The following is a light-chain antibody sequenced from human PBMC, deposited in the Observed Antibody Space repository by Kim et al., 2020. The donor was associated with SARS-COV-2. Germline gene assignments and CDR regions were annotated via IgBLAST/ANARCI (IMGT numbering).Light chain of an antibody. CDR1: QGIAVW. J-gene: IGKJ4*01. Sequence: ASVGDRVTIPCRASQGIAVWLDWFQQTPGKAPKLLIYATSTFQSGVPPRFTGSGSGTDFTLTINSLQPEAFGTYYCQQTKAFPLTFGGGTKVDIK. V-gene: IGKV1-12*01. CDR3: QQTKAFPLT. CDR2: ATS.